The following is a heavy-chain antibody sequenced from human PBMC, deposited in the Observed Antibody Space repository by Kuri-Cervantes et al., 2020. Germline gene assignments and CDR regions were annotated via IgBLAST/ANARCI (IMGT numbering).Heavy chain of an antibody. CDR1: GFTFSNYW. V-gene: IGHV3-7*01. CDR2: IKQDGSEK. CDR3: AKEDYYDSSGYYRPRVGADY. D-gene: IGHD3-22*01. J-gene: IGHJ4*02. Sequence: GESLKISCAASGFTFSNYWMNWVRQAPGKGLEWVANIKQDGSEKSYVDSVKGRFTISRDNAQNSLYLQMNSLRAEDTAVYYCAKEDYYDSSGYYRPRVGADYWGQGTLATVSS.